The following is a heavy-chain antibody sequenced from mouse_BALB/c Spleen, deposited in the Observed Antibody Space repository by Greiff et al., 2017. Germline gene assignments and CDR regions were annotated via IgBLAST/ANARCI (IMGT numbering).Heavy chain of an antibody. D-gene: IGHD1-1*01. V-gene: IGHV2-2*02. CDR3: ARKGYYGSDAMDY. J-gene: IGHJ4*01. CDR1: GFSFTSYG. Sequence: VQLQESGPGLVQPSQSLSITCTVSGFSFTSYGVHWVRQSPGKGLEWLGVIWSGGSTDYNAAFISRLSISTDNSKSQVFFKMNSLQANDTAIYCCARKGYYGSDAMDYWGQGTSVTVSS. CDR2: IWSGGST.